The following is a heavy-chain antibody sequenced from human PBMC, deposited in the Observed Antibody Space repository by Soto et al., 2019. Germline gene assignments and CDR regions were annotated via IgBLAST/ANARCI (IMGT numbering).Heavy chain of an antibody. CDR1: DGTINNYY. J-gene: IGHJ6*03. Sequence: SETLSLPCTVSDGTINNYYWRWIRQTKGKGLEWIGYIYYSGSTNYNPSLKSRVTISVDTSKNQFSLKLSSVTAADTAVYYCARHRYYDYIWGSYRAYYYMDVWGKGTTVTAP. D-gene: IGHD3-16*02. CDR3: ARHRYYDYIWGSYRAYYYMDV. CDR2: IYYSGST. V-gene: IGHV4-59*08.